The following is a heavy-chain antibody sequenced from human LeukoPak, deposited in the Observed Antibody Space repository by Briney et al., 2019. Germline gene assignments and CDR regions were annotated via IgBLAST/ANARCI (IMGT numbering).Heavy chain of an antibody. J-gene: IGHJ6*03. V-gene: IGHV4-59*01. D-gene: IGHD3-9*01. Sequence: SETLSLTCTVSGGSISSYYWSWIRQPPGKGLAWIGYIYYSGSTNYNPSLKSRVPISVDTSKNQFSLKLSSVTAADTAVYYCARGLGPRRYYDIVTVSPCYYYYYYMDVLGKGTTVTISS. CDR2: IYYSGST. CDR1: GGSISSYY. CDR3: ARGLGPRRYYDIVTVSPCYYYYYYMDV.